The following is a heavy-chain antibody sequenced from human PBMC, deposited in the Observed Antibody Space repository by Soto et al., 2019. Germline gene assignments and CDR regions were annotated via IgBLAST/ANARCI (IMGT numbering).Heavy chain of an antibody. V-gene: IGHV4-30-2*01. CDR3: ARGMASTFDY. Sequence: LSLTCAVYGGSIISGGYSWSWIRQPPGKGLEWIGYIYHSGSTYYNPSLKSRVTISVDRSKNQFSLKLSSVTAADTAVYYCARGMASTFDYWGQGTLVTVSS. CDR1: GGSIISGGYS. CDR2: IYHSGST. J-gene: IGHJ4*02.